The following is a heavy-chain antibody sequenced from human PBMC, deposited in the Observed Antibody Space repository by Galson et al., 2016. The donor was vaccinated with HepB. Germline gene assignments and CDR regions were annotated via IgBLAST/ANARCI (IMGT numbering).Heavy chain of an antibody. V-gene: IGHV3-30*18. Sequence: SLRLSCAASGFYFNTYPMHWVRQAPGKGLEWVAVMPSDGRSASYADSVKGRFSVSRDNSKNSVYLQISSPRPDDTAVYFCAKPRGGDYYGMAAWGNGTVVIVSS. CDR3: AKPRGGDYYGMAA. J-gene: IGHJ6*04. CDR1: GFYFNTYP. CDR2: MPSDGRSA. D-gene: IGHD3-16*01.